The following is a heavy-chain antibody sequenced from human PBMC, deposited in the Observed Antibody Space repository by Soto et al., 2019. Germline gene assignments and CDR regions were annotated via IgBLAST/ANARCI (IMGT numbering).Heavy chain of an antibody. D-gene: IGHD3-22*01. CDR2: ISAYNGNT. CDR1: GYTFTSYG. CDR3: AREVVVITNWFDP. J-gene: IGHJ5*02. V-gene: IGHV1-18*01. Sequence: ASLKVSCKASGYTFTSYGISWVRQAPGQGLEWMGWISAYNGNTNYAQKLQGRVTMTTDTSTSTAYMELSSLRSEDTAVYYCAREVVVITNWFDPWGQGTLVTVSS.